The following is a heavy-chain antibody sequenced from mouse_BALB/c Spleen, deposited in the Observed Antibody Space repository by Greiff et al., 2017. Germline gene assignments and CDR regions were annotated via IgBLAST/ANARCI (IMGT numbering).Heavy chain of an antibody. J-gene: IGHJ2*01. V-gene: IGHV2-9*02. CDR3: ARDQGGDYDYFDY. D-gene: IGHD2-4*01. Sequence: VQLVESGPGLVAPSQSLSITCTVSGFSLTSYGVHWVRQPPGKGLEWLGVIWAGGSTNYNSALMSRLSISKDNSKSQVFLKMNSLQTDDTAMYYCARDQGGDYDYFDYWGQGTTLTVSS. CDR2: IWAGGST. CDR1: GFSLTSYG.